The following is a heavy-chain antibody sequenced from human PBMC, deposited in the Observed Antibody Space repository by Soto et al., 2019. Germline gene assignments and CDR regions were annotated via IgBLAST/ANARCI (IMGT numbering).Heavy chain of an antibody. CDR1: GGSISSSSYY. CDR2: IYYSGST. Sequence: SETLSLTCTVSGGSISSSSYYWGWIRQPPGKGLEWIGSIYYSGSTYYNPSLKSRVTISVDTSKNQFSLKLSSVTAADTAVYYCARQVQDCSGGSCYSGGSYYFDYWGQGTLVTVSS. J-gene: IGHJ4*02. D-gene: IGHD2-15*01. CDR3: ARQVQDCSGGSCYSGGSYYFDY. V-gene: IGHV4-39*01.